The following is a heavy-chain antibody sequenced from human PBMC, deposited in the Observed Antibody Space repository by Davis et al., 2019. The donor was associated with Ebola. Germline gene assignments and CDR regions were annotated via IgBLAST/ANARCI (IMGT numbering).Heavy chain of an antibody. CDR1: GDSISSRNW. CDR2: IYHGGIT. V-gene: IGHV4-4*02. D-gene: IGHD3-22*01. J-gene: IGHJ4*02. Sequence: SETLSLTCGVSGDSISSRNWWSWVRQSPGKGLEWIGEIYHGGITNYNPSLKGRVTMSVDKSKNQFSLNLYSVTAADTAVYYCARDYYDSSGYLHYFDHWGQGALVTVSS. CDR3: ARDYYDSSGYLHYFDH.